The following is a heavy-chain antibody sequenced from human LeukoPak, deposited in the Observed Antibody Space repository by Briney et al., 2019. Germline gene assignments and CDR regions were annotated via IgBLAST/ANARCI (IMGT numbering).Heavy chain of an antibody. V-gene: IGHV3-33*01. Sequence: GKSLRLSCEASGFTFNSYAMHWVRQTPGKGLEGVAVIWSDGSQKYYADSVKGRFYISRDNSKNTLYLQMYSLRVDDTALYYCARVTYYYDSSGPDYWGQGTLVTVSS. CDR2: IWSDGSQK. D-gene: IGHD3-22*01. CDR1: GFTFNSYA. J-gene: IGHJ4*02. CDR3: ARVTYYYDSSGPDY.